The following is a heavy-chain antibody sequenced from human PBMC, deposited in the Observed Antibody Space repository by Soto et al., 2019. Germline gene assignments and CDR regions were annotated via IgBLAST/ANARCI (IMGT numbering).Heavy chain of an antibody. Sequence: GSLRLSCAASGFTFSDYYFTWIRQAPGKGLEWVSYISFSGSTIYYADSVKGRFTISRDNAKNSLYLQMNSLNIEDSAVYYCSGAESPDTAYFSLYWGQGTPVTVSS. V-gene: IGHV3-11*01. CDR2: ISFSGSTI. CDR3: SGAESPDTAYFSLY. CDR1: GFTFSDYY. J-gene: IGHJ4*02. D-gene: IGHD1-26*01.